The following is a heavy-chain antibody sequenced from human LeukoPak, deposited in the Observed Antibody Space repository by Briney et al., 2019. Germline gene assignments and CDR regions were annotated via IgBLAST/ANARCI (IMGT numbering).Heavy chain of an antibody. CDR2: ISSSGSTI. J-gene: IGHJ3*02. CDR1: GFTFSDYY. V-gene: IGHV3-11*04. Sequence: RSGGSLRLSCAASGFTFSDYYMSWIRQAPGKGLEWVSYISSSGSTIYYADSVKGRFTISRDNAKNSLYLQMDSLSAEDTAVYYCARADVTPVNEAFDIWGQGTMVTVSS. D-gene: IGHD4-17*01. CDR3: ARADVTPVNEAFDI.